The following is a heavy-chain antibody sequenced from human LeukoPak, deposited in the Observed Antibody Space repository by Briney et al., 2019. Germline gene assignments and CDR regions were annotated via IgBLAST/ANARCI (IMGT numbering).Heavy chain of an antibody. CDR2: ISGSGGST. D-gene: IGHD3-9*01. J-gene: IGHJ1*01. CDR3: AKGRPYYDILTGYYQH. Sequence: GGSLRLSCAASGFTFSSYWMSWVRQAPGKGLEWVSAISGSGGSTYYADSVKGRFTISRDNSKNTLYLQMNSLRAEDTAVYYCAKGRPYYDILTGYYQHWGQGTLVTVSS. V-gene: IGHV3-23*01. CDR1: GFTFSSYW.